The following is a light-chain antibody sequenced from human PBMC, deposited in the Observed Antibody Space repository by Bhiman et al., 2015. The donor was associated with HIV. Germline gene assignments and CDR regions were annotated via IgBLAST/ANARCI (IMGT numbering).Light chain of an antibody. CDR1: SRDVGGYDY. CDR2: DVS. V-gene: IGLV2-14*03. CDR3: TSYTTTGFFV. J-gene: IGLJ1*01. Sequence: QSALTQPASVSGSPGQSITISCTGTSRDVGGYDYVSWYQQHPGKAPQLVIYDVSQRPSGISNRFSGSKSGNTASLTISGVQAEDEADYYCTSYTTTGFFVFGSATKVTVL.